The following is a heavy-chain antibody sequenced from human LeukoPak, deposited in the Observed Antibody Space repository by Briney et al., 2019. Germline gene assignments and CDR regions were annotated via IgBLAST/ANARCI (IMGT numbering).Heavy chain of an antibody. Sequence: SETLSLTCAVYGGSFSGYYWSWIRQPPGKGLEWIGYIYYSGSTNYNPSLKSRVTISVDTSKNQFSLKLSSVTAADTAVYYCARAATSKGFDPWGQGTLVTVSS. CDR3: ARAATSKGFDP. CDR2: IYYSGST. V-gene: IGHV4-59*01. D-gene: IGHD2-15*01. CDR1: GGSFSGYY. J-gene: IGHJ5*02.